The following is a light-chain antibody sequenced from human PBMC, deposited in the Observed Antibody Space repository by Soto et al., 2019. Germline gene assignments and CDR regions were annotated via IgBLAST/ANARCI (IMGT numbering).Light chain of an antibody. Sequence: QSALTQPASVSGSPGQSITISCTGTSSDVGSYNLVSWYQQHPGKAPKLMIYEGSKRPSGVSNRFSGSKSGNTASLTISGLLAKDAAVYYSCSYAGSSTYVVFGGGTKLTVL. J-gene: IGLJ2*01. CDR2: EGS. CDR3: CSYAGSSTYVV. CDR1: SSDVGSYNL. V-gene: IGLV2-23*01.